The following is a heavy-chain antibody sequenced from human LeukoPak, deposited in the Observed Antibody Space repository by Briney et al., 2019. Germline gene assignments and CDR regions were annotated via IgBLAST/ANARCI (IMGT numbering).Heavy chain of an antibody. V-gene: IGHV3-53*01. CDR3: AKGITIFGVVYSGPFDY. J-gene: IGHJ4*02. D-gene: IGHD3-3*01. CDR1: GFTVSSNY. Sequence: GGSLRLSCAASGFTVSSNYMSWVRQAPGKGLEWVSVIYSGGSTYYADSVKGRFTISRHNSKNTLYLQMNSLRAEDTAVYYCAKGITIFGVVYSGPFDYWGQGTLVTVSS. CDR2: IYSGGST.